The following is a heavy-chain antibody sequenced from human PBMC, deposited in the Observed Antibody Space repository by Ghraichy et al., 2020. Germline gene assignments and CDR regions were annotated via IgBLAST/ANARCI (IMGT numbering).Heavy chain of an antibody. Sequence: SQTLSLTCAVSGGSFSGYSWNWIRQPPGKGLEWIGEINHSGSTNYNPSLKSRLSISLDTSKNQLFLRLSSVTAADTAVYYCARRKNLVPGLIRLTGPFDIWGQVIVV. CDR2: INHSGST. CDR3: ARRKNLVPGLIRLTGPFDI. D-gene: IGHD2-8*01. J-gene: IGHJ3*02. V-gene: IGHV4-34*01. CDR1: GGSFSGYS.